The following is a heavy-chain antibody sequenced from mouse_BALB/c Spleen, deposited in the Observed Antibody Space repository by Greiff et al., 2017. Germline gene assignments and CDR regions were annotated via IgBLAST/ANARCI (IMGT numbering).Heavy chain of an antibody. J-gene: IGHJ2*01. Sequence: QVQLQQSGAELAKPGASVKMSCKASGYTFTSYWMHWVKQRPGQGLEWIGYINPSTGYTEYNQKFKDKATLTADKSSSTAYMQLSSLTSEDSAVYYCARDPVRRLFDYWGQGTTLTVSS. V-gene: IGHV1-7*01. CDR1: GYTFTSYW. CDR3: ARDPVRRLFDY. CDR2: INPSTGYT. D-gene: IGHD2-14*01.